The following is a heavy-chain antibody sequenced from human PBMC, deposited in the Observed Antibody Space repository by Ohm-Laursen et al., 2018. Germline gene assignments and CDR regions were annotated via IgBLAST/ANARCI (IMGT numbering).Heavy chain of an antibody. D-gene: IGHD5/OR15-5a*01. J-gene: IGHJ2*01. CDR1: GGSIKSYY. CDR3: ARGLRSDYWYFDL. Sequence: SDTLSLTCTVSGGSIKSYYWSWIRQPAGKGLEWIGRLYTSGSTNYNPSLESRVTMSVDTSKNQFSLKLSSVTAADTAVYYCARGLRSDYWYFDLWGRGTLVTVSS. CDR2: LYTSGST. V-gene: IGHV4-4*07.